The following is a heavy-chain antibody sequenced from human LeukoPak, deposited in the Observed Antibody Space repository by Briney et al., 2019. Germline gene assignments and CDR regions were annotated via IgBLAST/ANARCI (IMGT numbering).Heavy chain of an antibody. CDR3: ARVVQQLDPHYFDY. V-gene: IGHV4-4*02. Sequence: KPSETLSLTCAVSGGSISSSNWWSWVRQPPGKGLEWIGEIYHSGSTNYNPSLKSRVTISVDKSKNQFSLKLSSVTAADTAVYYCARVVQQLDPHYFDYWGQGTLVTVSS. D-gene: IGHD6-13*01. CDR2: IYHSGST. CDR1: GGSISSSNW. J-gene: IGHJ4*02.